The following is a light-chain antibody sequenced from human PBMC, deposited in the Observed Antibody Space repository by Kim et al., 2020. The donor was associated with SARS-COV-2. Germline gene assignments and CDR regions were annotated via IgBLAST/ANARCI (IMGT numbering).Light chain of an antibody. V-gene: IGLV3-1*01. CDR3: QVWDSSTVV. J-gene: IGLJ2*01. CDR2: EDN. CDR1: KLGDKY. Sequence: VSPGQTASITCSGDKLGDKYACWYQQKPGQSPVLVIYEDNKRPSGIPERFSGSNSGNTATLTISGTQAMDEADYYCQVWDSSTVVFGGGTQLTVL.